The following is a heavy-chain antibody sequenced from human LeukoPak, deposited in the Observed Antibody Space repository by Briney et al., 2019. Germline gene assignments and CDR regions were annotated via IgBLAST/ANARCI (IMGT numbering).Heavy chain of an antibody. CDR1: GGSLSGYY. CDR2: INHSGST. J-gene: IGHJ4*02. Sequence: SETLSLTCAVYGGSLSGYYWSWIRQPPGKGLEWIGEINHSGSTNYNPSLKSRVTISVDTSKNQFSLKLSSVTAADTAVYYCARGPGSSWAFDYWGQGTLVTVSS. D-gene: IGHD6-13*01. V-gene: IGHV4-34*01. CDR3: ARGPGSSWAFDY.